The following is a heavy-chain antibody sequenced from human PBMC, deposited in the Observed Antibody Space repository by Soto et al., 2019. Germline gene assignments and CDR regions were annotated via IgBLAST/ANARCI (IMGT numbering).Heavy chain of an antibody. D-gene: IGHD5-18*01. CDR1: GFTFDDYA. CDR2: ISWNSGNI. J-gene: IGHJ4*02. V-gene: IGHV3-9*01. CDR3: VRSKGGYSYGTPFDY. Sequence: GGSLTLSCAASGFTFDDYAMYWVLQVLGKGLEWVSSISWNSGNIGYADSVKGRFTTSRDNAENSLYLQMNSLRPEDTALYYCVRSKGGYSYGTPFDYWGQGT.